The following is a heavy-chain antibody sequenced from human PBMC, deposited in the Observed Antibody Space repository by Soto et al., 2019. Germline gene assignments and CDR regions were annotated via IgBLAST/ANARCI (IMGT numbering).Heavy chain of an antibody. CDR1: VFTFSIYR. CDR2: ISSSSSYI. J-gene: IGHJ4*02. D-gene: IGHD1-26*01. Sequence: PWGSLLLSCATSVFTFSIYRMNWVRQAPGKGLEWVSSISSSSSYIYYADSVKGRFTISRDNAKNSLYLQMKSLRAEDTAVYYCAREGGYSGSSYVGYFDYWGQGTMVTVSS. CDR3: AREGGYSGSSYVGYFDY. V-gene: IGHV3-21*01.